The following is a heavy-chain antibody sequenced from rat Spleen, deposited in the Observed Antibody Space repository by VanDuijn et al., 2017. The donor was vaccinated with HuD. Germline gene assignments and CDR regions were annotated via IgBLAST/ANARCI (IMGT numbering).Heavy chain of an antibody. V-gene: IGHV5-7*01. CDR1: GFTFSDYN. Sequence: EVQLVESGGGLVQPGRSLKLSCAASGFTFSDYNMAWVRQAPKKGLAWVANINYDCISSYYRDSVKGRFTISRDNAKNTLYLQMDSRRSEDTATYYCARPDYGYPFAYWGQGTLVTVSS. D-gene: IGHD1-7*01. CDR2: INYDCISS. J-gene: IGHJ3*01. CDR3: ARPDYGYPFAY.